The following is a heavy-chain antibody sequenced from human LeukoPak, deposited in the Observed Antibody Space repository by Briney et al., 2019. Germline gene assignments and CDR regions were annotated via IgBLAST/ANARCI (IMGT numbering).Heavy chain of an antibody. CDR2: IKQDGSEK. Sequence: GGSLRLSCAASGFTFSIYWMGWVRQAPGKGLEWVANIKQDGSEKYYVDSVKGRFTISRDNAKNSLYLQMNSLRAEDTAVYYCARGSDYYGPARADYWGQGTLVTVSS. D-gene: IGHD3-10*01. J-gene: IGHJ4*02. CDR3: ARGSDYYGPARADY. CDR1: GFTFSIYW. V-gene: IGHV3-7*01.